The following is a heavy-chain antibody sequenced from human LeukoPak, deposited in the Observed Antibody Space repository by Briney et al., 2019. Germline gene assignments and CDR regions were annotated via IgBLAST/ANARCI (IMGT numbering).Heavy chain of an antibody. Sequence: PSETLSLTCAVYGGSLSGYYWGWIRQPPGKGLEWIGSIYHSGSTYYNPSLKSRVTISVDTSKNQFSLKLSSVTAADTAVYYCARDGRGNSGYDLYYYYYYMDVWGKGTTVTVSS. J-gene: IGHJ6*03. V-gene: IGHV4-38-2*02. CDR1: GGSLSGYY. D-gene: IGHD5-12*01. CDR3: ARDGRGNSGYDLYYYYYYMDV. CDR2: IYHSGST.